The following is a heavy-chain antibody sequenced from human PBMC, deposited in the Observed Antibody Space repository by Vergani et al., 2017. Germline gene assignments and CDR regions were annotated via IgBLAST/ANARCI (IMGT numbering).Heavy chain of an antibody. CDR2: INPSGGHT. V-gene: IGHV1-46*03. CDR1: GYTFSNYY. Sequence: VQVVQPGAEVKKSGASVKVSCKTPGYTFSNYYMHWVRQAPGQGLEWMGIINPSGGHTNYAQKFQGRVTMTRDTSTSTVYMGLSSLRSEDTAIYYCARGDYGILTGYRYWGQGTLVTVSA. D-gene: IGHD3-9*01. CDR3: ARGDYGILTGYRY. J-gene: IGHJ4*02.